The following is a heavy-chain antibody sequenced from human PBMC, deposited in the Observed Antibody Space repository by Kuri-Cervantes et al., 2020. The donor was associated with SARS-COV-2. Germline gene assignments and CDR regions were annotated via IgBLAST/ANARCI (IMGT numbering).Heavy chain of an antibody. CDR3: ARDFNPLDY. V-gene: IGHV3-21*01. CDR2: ISSSSSYI. J-gene: IGHJ4*02. CDR1: GFTFSSYS. Sequence: GESLKISCAASGFTFSSYSMNWVRQAPGKGLEWVSSISSSSSYIYYADSAKGRFTISRDNAKNSLYLQMNSLRAEDTAVYYCARDFNPLDYWGQGTLVTVSS.